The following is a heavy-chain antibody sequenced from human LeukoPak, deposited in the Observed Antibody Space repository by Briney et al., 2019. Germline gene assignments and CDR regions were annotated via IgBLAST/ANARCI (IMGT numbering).Heavy chain of an antibody. CDR2: IYTSGST. D-gene: IGHD3-10*01. CDR3: ARSGGSFDP. Sequence: KTSETLSLTCTVSGGSTSSGSYYWSWIRQPAGKGLEWIGRIYTSGSTNYSPSLKSRVTMSVDTSKNQFSLKLSSVTAADTAVYYCARSGGSFDPWGQGTLVTVSS. V-gene: IGHV4-61*02. CDR1: GGSTSSGSYY. J-gene: IGHJ5*02.